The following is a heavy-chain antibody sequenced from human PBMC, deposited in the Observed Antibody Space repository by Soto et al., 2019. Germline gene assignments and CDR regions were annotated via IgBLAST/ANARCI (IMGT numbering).Heavy chain of an antibody. D-gene: IGHD4-17*01. CDR2: IGSGGDGI. CDR3: ATYGQPLMDS. V-gene: IGHV3-23*01. Sequence: PGGALKPSFASSGFTFSSFFVKWVRQAPGKGLEWVSVIGSGGDGIHYADSVKGRFTISRDDSKHTVTLQMNGLRAEDTAVYYCATYGQPLMDSWGQGTLVTVSS. J-gene: IGHJ4*02. CDR1: GFTFSSFF.